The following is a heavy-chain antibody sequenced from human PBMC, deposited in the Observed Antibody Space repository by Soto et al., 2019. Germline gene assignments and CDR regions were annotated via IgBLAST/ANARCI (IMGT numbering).Heavy chain of an antibody. J-gene: IGHJ4*02. D-gene: IGHD4-17*01. CDR1: GYTFTSYA. CDR2: INAGNGNT. V-gene: IGHV1-3*01. CDR3: ARDPGVDYGDPLLDY. Sequence: QVQLVQSGAGVKKPGASVKVSCKASGYTFTSYAMHWVRQAPGQRLEWMGWINAGNGNTKYSRKFQGRVTITRDTSASTAYMELSSLRSEDTAVYYCARDPGVDYGDPLLDYWGQGTLVTVSS.